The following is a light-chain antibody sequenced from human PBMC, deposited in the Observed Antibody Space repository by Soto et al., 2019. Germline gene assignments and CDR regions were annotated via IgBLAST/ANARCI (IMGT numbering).Light chain of an antibody. CDR3: SSFTRRFTLV. CDR2: EVT. Sequence: QSLLTQPASVSGSPGQSIAISCTGTRSDVGAYNYVSWYQQHPGKAPKLMISEVTNRPSGVSDRFSGSKSGNTASLTISGLQAEDEADYYGSSFTRRFTLVVGTGTKVTVL. V-gene: IGLV2-14*01. CDR1: RSDVGAYNY. J-gene: IGLJ1*01.